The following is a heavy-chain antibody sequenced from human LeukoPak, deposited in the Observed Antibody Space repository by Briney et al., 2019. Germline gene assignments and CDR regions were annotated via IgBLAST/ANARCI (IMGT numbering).Heavy chain of an antibody. CDR1: GGSFSGYY. D-gene: IGHD6-19*01. Sequence: SETLSLTCAVYGGSFSGYYWGWIRQPPGKGLEWIGEINHSGSTNYNPSLKSRVTISVDTPKNQFSLKLSSVTAADTAVYYCARTGIAVLFDYWGQGTLVTVSS. CDR3: ARTGIAVLFDY. V-gene: IGHV4-34*01. J-gene: IGHJ4*02. CDR2: INHSGST.